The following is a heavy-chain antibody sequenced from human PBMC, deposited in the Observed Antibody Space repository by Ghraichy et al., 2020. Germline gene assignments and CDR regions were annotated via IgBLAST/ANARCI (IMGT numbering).Heavy chain of an antibody. J-gene: IGHJ6*02. CDR2: IYSGGST. CDR3: ARSCTNGVCQNGWAYYYYGMDV. V-gene: IGHV3-53*01. Sequence: GGSLRLSCAASGFTVRSNYMSWVRQAPGKGLEWVSVIYSGGSTYYADSVKGRFTISRDNSKNTLYLQMNSLRAEDTAVYYCARSCTNGVCQNGWAYYYYGMDVWCQGTTVTVSS. D-gene: IGHD2-8*01. CDR1: GFTVRSNY.